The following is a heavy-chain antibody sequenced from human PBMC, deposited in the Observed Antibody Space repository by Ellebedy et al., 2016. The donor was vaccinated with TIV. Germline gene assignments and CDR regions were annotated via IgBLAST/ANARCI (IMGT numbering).Heavy chain of an antibody. CDR3: ARRGSYGDYAVQLNNWFDP. D-gene: IGHD4-17*01. J-gene: IGHJ5*02. CDR2: IYQDGSDQ. V-gene: IGHV3-7*01. CDR1: GFSFRSYW. Sequence: GESLKISCAASGFSFRSYWMGWVRQAPGKGLEWVANIYQDGSDQYYVDSVKGRFTISRDNVNKSLFLQMNSLRVEDTAVYYCARRGSYGDYAVQLNNWFDPWGQGTLVTVSS.